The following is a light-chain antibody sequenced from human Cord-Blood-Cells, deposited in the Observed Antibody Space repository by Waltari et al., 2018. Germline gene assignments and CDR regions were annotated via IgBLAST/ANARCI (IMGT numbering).Light chain of an antibody. Sequence: EIVLTQSPGTLSLSPGERATLSCRASQSVSSSYLAWYPQKPGQAPMLLIYGASSRATGIPDRFSGIGSGTDFTLTISRLEPQDFAVYYCQQYGSSPFTFGPGTKVDIK. CDR1: QSVSSSY. J-gene: IGKJ3*01. CDR2: GAS. V-gene: IGKV3-20*01. CDR3: QQYGSSPFT.